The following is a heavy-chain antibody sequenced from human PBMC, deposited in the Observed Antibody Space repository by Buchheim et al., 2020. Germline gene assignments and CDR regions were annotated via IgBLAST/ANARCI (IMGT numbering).Heavy chain of an antibody. CDR3: AKTGQGWEGGDYLDY. J-gene: IGHJ4*02. D-gene: IGHD1-14*01. Sequence: EEQLLESGGGLVQPGGSLRLSCAASGFTFSTYAMTWVRLVPGKGLEWVSGISGSGLSTKYPDSVKGRFTISRDNSKNTLYLQMSTLRAEDTAEYYCAKTGQGWEGGDYLDYWGQGTL. CDR1: GFTFSTYA. CDR2: ISGSGLST. V-gene: IGHV3-23*01.